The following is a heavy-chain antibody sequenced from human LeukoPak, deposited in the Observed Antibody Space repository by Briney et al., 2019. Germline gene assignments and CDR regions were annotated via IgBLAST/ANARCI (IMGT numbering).Heavy chain of an antibody. CDR1: GFTFRDYA. CDR3: ARLDRYCSGGSCFPDAFDI. D-gene: IGHD2-15*01. J-gene: IGHJ3*02. CDR2: ISYDGSNK. V-gene: IGHV3-30-3*01. Sequence: PGGSLRLSCAASGFTFRDYAMHWVRQAPGKGLEWVAVISYDGSNKYYADSVKGRFTISRDNSKNTLYLQMNSLRAEDTAVYYCARLDRYCSGGSCFPDAFDIWGQGTMVTVSS.